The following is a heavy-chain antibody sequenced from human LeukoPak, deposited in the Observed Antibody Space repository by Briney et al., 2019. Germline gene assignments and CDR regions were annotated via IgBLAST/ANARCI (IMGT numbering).Heavy chain of an antibody. V-gene: IGHV3-23*01. CDR3: AKGYPTSLDY. CDR1: GFIFSTYA. J-gene: IGHJ4*02. CDR2: ISGSGDST. Sequence: GGSLRLSCAASGFIFSTYAMSWVRQAPGKGLELVSGISGSGDSTYYADSVKGRFTISRDNSKNTLYLQMNSLRAEDTAVYYCAKGYPTSLDYWGQGTLVTVSS. D-gene: IGHD1-26*01.